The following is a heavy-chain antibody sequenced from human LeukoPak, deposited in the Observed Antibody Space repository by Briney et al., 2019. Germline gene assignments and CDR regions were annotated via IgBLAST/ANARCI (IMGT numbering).Heavy chain of an antibody. J-gene: IGHJ2*01. CDR1: GSTFDDYA. D-gene: IGHD3/OR15-3a*01. CDR2: ISWNSGSI. CDR3: AKDTPDGTGWYFDL. V-gene: IGHV3-9*01. Sequence: GGSLRLSCAASGSTFDDYAMHWVRQAPGKGLEWVSGISWNSGSIGYADSVKGRFTISRDNAKNSLYLQMNSLRAEDTALYYCAKDTPDGTGWYFDLWGRGTLVTVSS.